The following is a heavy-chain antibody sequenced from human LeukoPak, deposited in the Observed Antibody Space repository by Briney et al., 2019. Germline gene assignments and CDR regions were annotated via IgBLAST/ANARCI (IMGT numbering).Heavy chain of an antibody. J-gene: IGHJ3*02. CDR2: ISGSGGST. Sequence: GGSLRLSCAASGFTFSSYAMSWVRQAPGKGLEWVSAISGSGGSTYYAGSVKGRFTISRDNSKNTLYLQMNSLRAEDTAVYYCAKSVMITFGGVIGAFDIWGQGTMVTVSS. CDR1: GFTFSSYA. D-gene: IGHD3-16*02. V-gene: IGHV3-23*01. CDR3: AKSVMITFGGVIGAFDI.